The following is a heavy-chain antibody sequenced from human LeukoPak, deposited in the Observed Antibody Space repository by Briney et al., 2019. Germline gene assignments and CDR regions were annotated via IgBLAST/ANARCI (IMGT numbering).Heavy chain of an antibody. CDR2: ISESGGST. D-gene: IGHD6-19*01. V-gene: IGHV3-23*01. CDR1: GFTFSSYG. J-gene: IGHJ6*03. Sequence: PGGSLRLSCAASGFTFSSYGMSWVRQAPGKGLEWVATISESGGSTYYADSVKGRFTISRDNSKNTLYLQMNSLRAEDTAVYYCAKGRPAVAGTYSNYYYYMDVWGKGTTVTVSS. CDR3: AKGRPAVAGTYSNYYYYMDV.